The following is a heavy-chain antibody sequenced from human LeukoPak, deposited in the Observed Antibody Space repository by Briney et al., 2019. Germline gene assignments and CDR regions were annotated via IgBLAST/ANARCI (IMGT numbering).Heavy chain of an antibody. J-gene: IGHJ4*02. CDR2: INHSGST. V-gene: IGHV4-34*01. Sequence: QSSETLSLTCAVYGGSFSGYYWSWTRQPPGKGLEWIGEINHSGSTNYNPSLKSRVTISVDTSKNQFSLKLSSVTAADTAVYYCARSRGGPTYYYDSSGPMDYWGQGTLVTVSS. CDR1: GGSFSGYY. D-gene: IGHD3-22*01. CDR3: ARSRGGPTYYYDSSGPMDY.